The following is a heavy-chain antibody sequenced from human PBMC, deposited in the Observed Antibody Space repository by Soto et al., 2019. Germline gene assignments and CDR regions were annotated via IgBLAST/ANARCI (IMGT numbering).Heavy chain of an antibody. Sequence: PSETLSLTCTVSGASIRSTDYYWSWIRQAPGKGLEWIGYVYYTGSTYYNPSLMSRLTISVDTSKNQFSLKLTSVTAAEAAVYYCVRTATEGAVAPHWFDRWGQGTQGTVSP. CDR1: GASIRSTDYY. CDR3: VRTATEGAVAPHWFDR. D-gene: IGHD2-21*02. V-gene: IGHV4-30-4*01. J-gene: IGHJ5*02. CDR2: VYYTGST.